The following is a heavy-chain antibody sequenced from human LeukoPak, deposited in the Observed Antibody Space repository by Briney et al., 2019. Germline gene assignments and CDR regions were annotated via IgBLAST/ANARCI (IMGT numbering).Heavy chain of an antibody. CDR1: GFTFSSYS. Sequence: GSLRLSCAASGFTFSSYSMNWVRQPPGKGLEWIGRISYSGSTYYNPSLKSRVTISVDTSKNQFSLKLSSVTAADTAVYYCARARRQWLVGTTIRGDNPPYYFDYWGQGTLVTVSP. CDR2: ISYSGST. CDR3: ARARRQWLVGTTIRGDNPPYYFDY. J-gene: IGHJ4*02. V-gene: IGHV4-39*07. D-gene: IGHD6-19*01.